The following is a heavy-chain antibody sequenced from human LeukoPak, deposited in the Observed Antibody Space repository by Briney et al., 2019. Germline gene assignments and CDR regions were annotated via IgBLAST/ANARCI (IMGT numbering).Heavy chain of an antibody. CDR1: AFTFSSYA. CDR3: ARDSYGDANFDS. CDR2: ISTSDGTT. D-gene: IGHD4-17*01. V-gene: IGHV3-23*01. Sequence: GGSLRLSCAASAFTFSSYAMSWVRQAPGKGLEWVSSISTSDGTTYYADSVKGRFTISRDISKNAVYLQMNSLRAEDTAVYYCARDSYGDANFDSWGQGTLVTVSS. J-gene: IGHJ4*02.